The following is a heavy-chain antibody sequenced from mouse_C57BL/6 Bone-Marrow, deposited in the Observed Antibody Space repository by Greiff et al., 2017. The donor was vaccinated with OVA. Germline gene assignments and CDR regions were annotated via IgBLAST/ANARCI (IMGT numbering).Heavy chain of an antibody. D-gene: IGHD2-1*01. CDR1: GYSFTDYN. CDR2: INPNYGTT. CDR3: ARWSKGNYVPFSYFDY. V-gene: IGHV1-39*01. J-gene: IGHJ2*01. Sequence: VQLKQSGPELVKPGASVKISCKASGYSFTDYNMNWVKQSNGKSLEWIGVINPNYGTTSYNQKFKGKATLTVDQSSSTAYMQLNSLTSDDSAVYYCARWSKGNYVPFSYFDYWGQGTTLTVSS.